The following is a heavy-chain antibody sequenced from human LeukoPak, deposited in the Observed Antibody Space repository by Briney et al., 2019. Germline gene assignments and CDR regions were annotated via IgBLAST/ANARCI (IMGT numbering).Heavy chain of an antibody. Sequence: AGGSLRLSCAASGFTFSSYAMSWVRQAPGKGVEGVSAIGGSGGSTYYADSVKGRFTISRYNSKNTLYLQMNSLRAEDTAVYYCAKLQWLAYWGQGTLVTVSS. D-gene: IGHD6-19*01. V-gene: IGHV3-23*01. CDR3: AKLQWLAY. CDR1: GFTFSSYA. J-gene: IGHJ4*02. CDR2: IGGSGGST.